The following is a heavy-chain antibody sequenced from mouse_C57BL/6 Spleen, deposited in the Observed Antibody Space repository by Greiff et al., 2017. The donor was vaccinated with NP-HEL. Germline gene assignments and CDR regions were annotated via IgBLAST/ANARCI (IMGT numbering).Heavy chain of an antibody. J-gene: IGHJ1*03. D-gene: IGHD2-10*01. V-gene: IGHV1-9*01. CDR1: GYTFPGYW. Sequence: QVQLKESGAELMKPGASVKLSCKATGYTFPGYWIEWVKQRPGHGLEWIGEILPGSGSTNYNEKFKGQATFTAATSSNTAYMQLSSLTPEDSAIYYCAPYYGKRYFDVWGTGTTVTVSS. CDR2: ILPGSGST. CDR3: APYYGKRYFDV.